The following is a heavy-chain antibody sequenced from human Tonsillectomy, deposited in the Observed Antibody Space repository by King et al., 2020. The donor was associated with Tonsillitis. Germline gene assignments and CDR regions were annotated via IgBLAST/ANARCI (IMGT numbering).Heavy chain of an antibody. CDR1: GFTFSSYG. CDR2: VSYDGSNK. Sequence: VQLVESGGGVVQPGRSLRLSCTASGFTFSSYGMHWVRQAPGKGLEWVAVVSYDGSNKYYRDYVKGRFIISRDKSKNTLYLQMNSLRAEDTAVYYCAKLLEPFGDYSYFDYWGQGTLVTVSS. CDR3: AKLLEPFGDYSYFDY. V-gene: IGHV3-30*18. J-gene: IGHJ4*02. D-gene: IGHD4-17*01.